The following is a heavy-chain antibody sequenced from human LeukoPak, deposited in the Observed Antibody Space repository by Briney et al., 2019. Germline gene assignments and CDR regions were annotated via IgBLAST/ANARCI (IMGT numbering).Heavy chain of an antibody. J-gene: IGHJ4*02. V-gene: IGHV3-7*03. CDR3: ARMREMATIIYFDY. Sequence: PGRSLRPSCAASGFTFSSYGMHWVRQAPGKGLEWVANIKQDGSEKYYVDSVKGRSTISRDNAKNSLYLQMNSLRAEDTAVYYCARMREMATIIYFDYWGQGTLVTVSS. D-gene: IGHD5-24*01. CDR1: GFTFSSYG. CDR2: IKQDGSEK.